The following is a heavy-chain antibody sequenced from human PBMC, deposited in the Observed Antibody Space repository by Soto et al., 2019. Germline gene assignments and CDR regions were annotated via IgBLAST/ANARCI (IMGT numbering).Heavy chain of an antibody. V-gene: IGHV4-31*03. CDR1: GGSISNGGYY. CDR2: IYYSGST. CDR3: ARALRDSSGYYFRAQHDAFDI. D-gene: IGHD3-22*01. Sequence: PSETLSLTCTVSGGSISNGGYYLSWIRQHPGKGLEWIGYIYYSGSTYYNPSLKSRVTISVDTSKNQFSLKLSSVTAADTAVYYCARALRDSSGYYFRAQHDAFDIWGQGTMVTVSS. J-gene: IGHJ3*02.